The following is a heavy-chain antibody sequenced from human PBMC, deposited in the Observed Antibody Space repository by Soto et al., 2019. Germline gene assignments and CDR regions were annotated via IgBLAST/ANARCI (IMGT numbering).Heavy chain of an antibody. CDR2: ITGAGGTT. D-gene: IGHD2-8*02. CDR1: GFTFSTYA. CDR3: AGTYWYYVY. V-gene: IGHV3-23*01. Sequence: GGSLRLSCAASGFTFSTYAMTWVRQAPGKGLEWVSGITGAGGTTTYADSVKGRFSISRDNSKNTLYLQMNSLRAEDTAVYYCAGTYWYYVYWGQGTLVTVSS. J-gene: IGHJ4*02.